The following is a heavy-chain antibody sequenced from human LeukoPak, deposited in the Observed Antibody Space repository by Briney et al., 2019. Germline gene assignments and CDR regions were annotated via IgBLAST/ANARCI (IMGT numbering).Heavy chain of an antibody. D-gene: IGHD6-19*01. CDR1: GFTFSSYG. CDR2: ISYDGSNK. J-gene: IGHJ4*02. Sequence: GGSLRLSCAASGFTFSSYGMHWVRQAPGKGLEWVAVISYDGSNKYYADSVKGRFTISRGNSKNTLYLQMNSLRAEDTAVYYCARDDRIAVAGIGDYWGQGTLVTVSS. CDR3: ARDDRIAVAGIGDY. V-gene: IGHV3-30*03.